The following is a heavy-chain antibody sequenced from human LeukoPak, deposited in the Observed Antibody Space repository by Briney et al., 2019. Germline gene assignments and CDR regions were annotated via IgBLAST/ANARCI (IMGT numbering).Heavy chain of an antibody. CDR2: INPSVGSA. D-gene: IGHD3-10*01. Sequence: GASVKVSCKASGYTFSNYYMHWVRQAPGQGLEWMGIINPSVGSASSAQKFQGRVTMTGDTSTSTVYMELSSLRSDDTAVYYCARDYHGSGSLTTFDYWGQGTLVTVSS. CDR3: ARDYHGSGSLTTFDY. V-gene: IGHV1-46*01. J-gene: IGHJ4*02. CDR1: GYTFSNYY.